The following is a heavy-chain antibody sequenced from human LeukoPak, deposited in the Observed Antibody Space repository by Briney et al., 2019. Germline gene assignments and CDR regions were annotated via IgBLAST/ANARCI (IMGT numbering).Heavy chain of an antibody. J-gene: IGHJ6*03. D-gene: IGHD6-13*01. CDR1: GRFISSYY. V-gene: IGHV4-59*13. CDR3: ARGRVSSSTWYSTYYYYFYMDV. Sequence: ADTLSLTCTPSGRFISSYYWIWLPQPPGKALEGIGYIYHTWCTNLNRPLNSRVTISRDTSKNDFSLRLTSVTATDTAVYFCARGRVSSSTWYSTYYYYFYMDVWGKGTTVIVSS. CDR2: IYHTWCT.